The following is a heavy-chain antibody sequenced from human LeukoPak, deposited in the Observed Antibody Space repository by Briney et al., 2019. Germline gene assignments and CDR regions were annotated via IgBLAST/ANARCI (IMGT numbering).Heavy chain of an antibody. CDR3: IRDFRSADL. J-gene: IGHJ5*02. CDR1: GFTFSNYW. V-gene: IGHV3-74*01. Sequence: GGSLRLSCVASGFTFSNYWMHWVRQPPGKGLVWVSRIYVDGRTTNYADSVKGRFTISRDNARNTVYLEMNSLSVEDTATYYCIRDFRSADLWGQGTLVTVTS. CDR2: IYVDGRTT.